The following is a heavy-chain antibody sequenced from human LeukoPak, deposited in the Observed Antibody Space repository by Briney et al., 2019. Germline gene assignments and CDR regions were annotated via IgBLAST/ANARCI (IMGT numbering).Heavy chain of an antibody. V-gene: IGHV4-4*07. D-gene: IGHD2-2*01. CDR2: IYTSGST. CDR1: GASISSYY. Sequence: SETLSLTCTVSGASISSYYWTWIRQPAGKGLEWIGRIYTSGSTNYNPSLKSRVAMSVDTSKNQFSLKLSSVTSADTAVYYCARLSADSSSSRGFDYWGQGTLVTVSS. CDR3: ARLSADSSSSRGFDY. J-gene: IGHJ4*02.